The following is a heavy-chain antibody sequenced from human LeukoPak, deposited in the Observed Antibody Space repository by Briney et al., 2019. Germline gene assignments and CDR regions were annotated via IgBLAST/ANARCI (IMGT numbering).Heavy chain of an antibody. D-gene: IGHD6-13*01. CDR3: ARDTGGIAAAGTAYYYGMDV. Sequence: SETLSLTCTVSGGSNSSYYWSWIRQPPGKGLEWIGYIYYSGSTNYNPSLKSRVTISVDTSKNQFSLKLSSVTAADAAVYYCARDTGGIAAAGTAYYYGMDVWGQGTTVTVSS. CDR1: GGSNSSYY. V-gene: IGHV4-59*01. CDR2: IYYSGST. J-gene: IGHJ6*02.